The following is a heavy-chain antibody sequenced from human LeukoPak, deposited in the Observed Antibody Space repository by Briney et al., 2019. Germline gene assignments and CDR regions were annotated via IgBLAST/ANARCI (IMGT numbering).Heavy chain of an antibody. CDR3: AGSIDDSGDYAPGY. CDR1: GFSFSGYA. CDR2: ISSSSSSI. Sequence: GGSLRLSCAASGFSFSGYAMNWVRQAPGKGLEWVSYISSSSSSIYYTDSAKGRFTISRDNAKNALYLQMNSLRAEDSAVYYCAGSIDDSGDYAPGYWGQGTLVTVSS. V-gene: IGHV3-48*01. J-gene: IGHJ4*02. D-gene: IGHD4-17*01.